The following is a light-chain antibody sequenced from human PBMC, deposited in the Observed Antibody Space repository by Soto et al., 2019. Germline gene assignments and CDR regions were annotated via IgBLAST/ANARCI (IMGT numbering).Light chain of an antibody. CDR2: KNN. Sequence: QSVLTQPPSASGTPGQRVTISCSGSSSNIGNFYVYWYQQLPGTAPKLLIYKNNQRPLGVPDRFSGSKSGNTASLTISGLQAEDEADYYCCSYAGSSTFVVFGGGTKLTVL. CDR1: SSNIGNFY. CDR3: CSYAGSSTFVV. V-gene: IGLV1-47*01. J-gene: IGLJ2*01.